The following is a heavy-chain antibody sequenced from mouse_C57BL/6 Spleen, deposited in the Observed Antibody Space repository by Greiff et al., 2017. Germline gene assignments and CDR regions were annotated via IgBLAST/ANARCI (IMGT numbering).Heavy chain of an antibody. D-gene: IGHD2-2*01. CDR3: ARYYGYDDYAMDY. V-gene: IGHV1-26*01. CDR2: INPNNGGT. Sequence: EVQLQQSGPELVKPGASVKISCKASGYTFTDYYMNWVKQSHGKSLEWIGDINPNNGGTSYNQKFKGKATLTVDKSSSTAYMELRSLTSEDSAVYYCARYYGYDDYAMDYWGQGTSVTVSS. J-gene: IGHJ4*01. CDR1: GYTFTDYY.